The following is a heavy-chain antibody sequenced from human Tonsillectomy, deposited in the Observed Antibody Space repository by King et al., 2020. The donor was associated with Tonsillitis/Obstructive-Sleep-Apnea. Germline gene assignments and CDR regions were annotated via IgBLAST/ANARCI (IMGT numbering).Heavy chain of an antibody. CDR1: GFTFSSYA. CDR3: VKADCSSTTCYTFDY. V-gene: IGHV3-64D*06. Sequence: VQLVESGGGLVQPGGSLRLSCSASGFTFSSYAMHWVRQAPGKGLEYVSGISSNGGSTYYADSVKGRFTISRDNSKNTLYLQMSSLRAEDTAVYYCVKADCSSTTCYTFDYWGQGTLVTVCS. J-gene: IGHJ4*02. D-gene: IGHD2-2*02. CDR2: ISSNGGST.